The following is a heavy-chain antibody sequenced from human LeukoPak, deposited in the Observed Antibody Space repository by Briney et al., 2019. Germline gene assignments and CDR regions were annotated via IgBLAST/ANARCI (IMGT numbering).Heavy chain of an antibody. J-gene: IGHJ5*02. D-gene: IGHD3-10*01. CDR3: ARDYYYGSGSEVKNWFDP. V-gene: IGHV1-18*01. Sequence: ASVKVSCKASGYTFTSYGISWVRQAPGQGLEWMGWISAYNGNTNYAQKLQGRVTMTTDTSTSTAYMELRSLRSDDTAVYYCARDYYYGSGSEVKNWFDPWGQGTLVTVSS. CDR1: GYTFTSYG. CDR2: ISAYNGNT.